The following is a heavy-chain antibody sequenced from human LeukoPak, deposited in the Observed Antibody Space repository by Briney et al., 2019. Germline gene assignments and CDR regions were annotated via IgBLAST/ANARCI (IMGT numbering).Heavy chain of an antibody. J-gene: IGHJ4*02. V-gene: IGHV3-23*01. CDR3: ARIWQRGTKYYFDY. CDR1: GFTFSSYA. CDR2: ISGSGGST. D-gene: IGHD1-7*01. Sequence: GGSLRLSCAASGFTFSSYAMSWVRQAPGKGLEWVSAISGSGGSTYYADSVKGRFTISRDNAKNSLYLQMSSLRAEDTAVYYCARIWQRGTKYYFDYWGQGTLVAVSS.